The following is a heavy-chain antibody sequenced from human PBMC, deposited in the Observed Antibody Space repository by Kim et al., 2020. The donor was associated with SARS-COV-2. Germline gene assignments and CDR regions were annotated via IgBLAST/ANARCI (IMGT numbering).Heavy chain of an antibody. Sequence: ASVKVSCKASGYTFTSYDINWVRQATGQGLEWMGWMNPNSGNTGYAQKFQGRVTMTRNTSISTAYMELSSLRSEDTAVYYCARGSRASRRPYSSSLVRLLVRYHDACDIWGQGTMVTVSS. D-gene: IGHD6-6*01. CDR2: MNPNSGNT. CDR1: GYTFTSYD. CDR3: ARGSRASRRPYSSSLVRLLVRYHDACDI. V-gene: IGHV1-8*01. J-gene: IGHJ3*02.